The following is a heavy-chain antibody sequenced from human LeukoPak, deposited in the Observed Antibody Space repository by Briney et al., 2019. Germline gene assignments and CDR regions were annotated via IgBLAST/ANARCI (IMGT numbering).Heavy chain of an antibody. CDR1: GGSISSYY. CDR3: ASLGSGLGNDAFDI. V-gene: IGHV4-4*09. CDR2: IYTSGST. J-gene: IGHJ3*02. D-gene: IGHD3-10*01. Sequence: SETLSLTCTVSGGSISSYYWSWIRQPPGKGLEWIGYIYTSGSTNYNPSLKSRVTISVDTSKNQFSLKLSSVTAADTAVYYCASLGSGLGNDAFDIWGQGTMVTVSS.